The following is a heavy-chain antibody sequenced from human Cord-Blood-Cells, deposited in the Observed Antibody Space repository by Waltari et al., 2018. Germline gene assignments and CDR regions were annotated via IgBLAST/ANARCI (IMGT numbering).Heavy chain of an antibody. Sequence: QVQLVQSGAEVKKPGASVKVSCKVSGYTLTELSMHWVRQAPGKGLEWMGGFEPEDGETIYAQKVQGRVTMTDDTSTDTAYMEPSSLRSEDTAVDYCALMGRYCSSTSCYHNWFDPWGQGTLVTVSS. J-gene: IGHJ5*02. CDR3: ALMGRYCSSTSCYHNWFDP. D-gene: IGHD2-2*01. CDR2: FEPEDGET. V-gene: IGHV1-24*01. CDR1: GYTLTELS.